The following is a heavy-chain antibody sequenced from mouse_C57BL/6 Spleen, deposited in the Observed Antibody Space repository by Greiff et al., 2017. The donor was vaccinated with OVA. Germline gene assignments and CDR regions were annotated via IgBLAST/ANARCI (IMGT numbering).Heavy chain of an antibody. Sequence: VQLQQPGAELVRPGSSVKLSCKASGYTFTSYWMHWVKQRPIQGLEWIGNIDPSDSETHYNQKFKDKATLTVDKSSSTAYMQLSSRTSEDSAVYDCARGLYYGSSYGCAYWGQGTLVTVSA. CDR2: IDPSDSET. D-gene: IGHD1-1*01. CDR3: ARGLYYGSSYGCAY. V-gene: IGHV1-52*01. CDR1: GYTFTSYW. J-gene: IGHJ3*01.